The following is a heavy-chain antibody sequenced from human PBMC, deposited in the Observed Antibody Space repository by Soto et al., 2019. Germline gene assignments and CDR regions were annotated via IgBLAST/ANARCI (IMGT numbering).Heavy chain of an antibody. CDR1: GFTFSTYG. CDR2: ISNNGINK. J-gene: IGHJ6*02. CDR3: ARVIREDSTSSNFYYYSGLDV. Sequence: QVQLVESGGGVVQPGRSLRLSCAASGFTFSTYGMHWVRQAPGKGLEWLAVISNNGINKYYADSVKGRFTISRDNSKDTLFLQMNSLRGEDTAIYYCARVIREDSTSSNFYYYSGLDVWCQGTTVTVSS. V-gene: IGHV3-30*03. D-gene: IGHD6-6*01.